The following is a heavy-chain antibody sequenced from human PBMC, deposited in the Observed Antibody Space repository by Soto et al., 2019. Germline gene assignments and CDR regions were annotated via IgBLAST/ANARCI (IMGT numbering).Heavy chain of an antibody. CDR2: IYWDDEK. Sequence: SGPTLVNRTHTLTLTCTFCGFSLSTSGGHVGWLRQPPGKALDWLALIYWDDEKRYSPSLKSRLTISKDTSKNQVVLTMTNVDGVDTATYYCAYSTDYSKRYFDYRGQGTMVPVYS. V-gene: IGHV2-5*02. D-gene: IGHD4-4*01. J-gene: IGHJ4*02. CDR3: AYSTDYSKRYFDY. CDR1: GFSLSTSGGH.